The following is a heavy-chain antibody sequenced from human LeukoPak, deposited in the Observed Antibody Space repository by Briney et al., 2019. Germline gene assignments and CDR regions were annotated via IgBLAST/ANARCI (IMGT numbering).Heavy chain of an antibody. CDR3: ARRRANHNWFDP. CDR1: WGPISSSVHY. Sequence: SETLSHTRCLSWGPISSSVHYGGEIRHPPGKGLDFIGGMLYSGSTYYNPSLKSRVTISVDTSKNQFSLNLSSVTAADAAVYYCARRRANHNWFDPWGQGTLVTVSS. V-gene: IGHV4-39*01. J-gene: IGHJ5*02. CDR2: MLYSGST.